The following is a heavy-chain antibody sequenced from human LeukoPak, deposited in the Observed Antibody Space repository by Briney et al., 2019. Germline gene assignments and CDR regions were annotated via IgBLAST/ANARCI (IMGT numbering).Heavy chain of an antibody. CDR3: ARGPLRPADDAFDI. CDR1: GFTASSNY. CDR2: IYSGGST. J-gene: IGHJ3*02. D-gene: IGHD2-2*01. V-gene: IGHV3-66*01. Sequence: GGSLRLSCAASGFTASSNYMSWVRQAPGKGLEWVSVIYSGGSTYYADSVKGRFTISRDNSKNTLYLQMNSLRAEDTAVYYCARGPLRPADDAFDIWGQGTMVTVSS.